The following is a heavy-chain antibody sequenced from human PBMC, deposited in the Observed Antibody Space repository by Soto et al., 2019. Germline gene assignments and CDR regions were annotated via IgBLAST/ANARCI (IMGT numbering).Heavy chain of an antibody. D-gene: IGHD2-2*01. CDR1: GFTFSSSP. J-gene: IGHJ4*02. Sequence: GGSLRLSCEASGFTFSSSPMTWVRQAPGKGLEWVSSIGSSGATTYYADSVKGRFTLSRDNSRNTLFLQMNSLRAEDTAVYYCAKISTTSRNFDYWGRGTLVTVSS. V-gene: IGHV3-23*01. CDR3: AKISTTSRNFDY. CDR2: IGSSGATT.